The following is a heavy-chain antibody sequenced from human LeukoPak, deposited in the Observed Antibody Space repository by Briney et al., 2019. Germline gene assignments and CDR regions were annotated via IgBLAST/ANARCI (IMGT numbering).Heavy chain of an antibody. CDR3: ARHHHSSGYPVYY. Sequence: GESLKISCKGSGYSFTSYWIGWVRQMPWKGLEWMGIIYPGDSDTRYSPSFQGQVTISADKSISTAYLQWSSLKASVTAMYYCARHHHSSGYPVYYWGQGTLVTVSS. V-gene: IGHV5-51*01. CDR2: IYPGDSDT. J-gene: IGHJ4*02. D-gene: IGHD3-22*01. CDR1: GYSFTSYW.